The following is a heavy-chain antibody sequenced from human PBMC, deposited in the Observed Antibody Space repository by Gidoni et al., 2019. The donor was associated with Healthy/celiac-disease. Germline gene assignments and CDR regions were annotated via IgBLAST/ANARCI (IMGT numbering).Heavy chain of an antibody. Sequence: EVQLVESGGALVKPGGSLRLSCSASGLTFSSYWMSWVRQAPGKGLEWLANIKQDGSEKYYLDSVKGRFTISRDNAKNSLYLQMNSLRAEDTAVYYCARDHRGGLGSDYWGQGTLVTVSS. J-gene: IGHJ4*02. D-gene: IGHD7-27*01. CDR1: GLTFSSYW. CDR2: IKQDGSEK. CDR3: ARDHRGGLGSDY. V-gene: IGHV3-7*03.